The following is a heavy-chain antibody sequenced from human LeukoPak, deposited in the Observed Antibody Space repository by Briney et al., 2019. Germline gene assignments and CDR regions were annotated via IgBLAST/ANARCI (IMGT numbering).Heavy chain of an antibody. CDR1: GFTFSSYA. D-gene: IGHD6-13*01. V-gene: IGHV3-23*01. Sequence: PGGSLRLSCAASGFTFSSYAMSWVRQAPGKGPEWVSAISGSGGSTYYADSVKGRFTISRDNSKNTLYLQMNSLRAEDTAVYYCAKAQYSSSWYEFDPWGQGTLVTVSS. J-gene: IGHJ5*02. CDR2: ISGSGGST. CDR3: AKAQYSSSWYEFDP.